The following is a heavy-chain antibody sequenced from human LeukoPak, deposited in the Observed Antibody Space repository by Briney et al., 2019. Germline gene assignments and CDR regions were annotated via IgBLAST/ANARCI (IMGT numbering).Heavy chain of an antibody. D-gene: IGHD1-14*01. CDR2: INHSGST. CDR3: ARYHPSYGMDV. CDR1: GGSFRGYY. Sequence: SETLSLTCAVYGGSFRGYYWSWIRQPPGKGLEWIGEINHSGSTNYNPSLKSRVTISVETSKNQFSLKLSSVTAADTAVYYCARYHPSYGMDVWGQGTTVTVSS. V-gene: IGHV4-34*01. J-gene: IGHJ6*02.